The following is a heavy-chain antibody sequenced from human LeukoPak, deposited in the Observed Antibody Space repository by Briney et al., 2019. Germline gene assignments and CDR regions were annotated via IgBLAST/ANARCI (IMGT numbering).Heavy chain of an antibody. Sequence: HPGGSLRLSCVGSGFTTSNYWMHWVRQAPGTGLVWVSRIHPDGSITTYADSVKGRFTISRDNAKNTLYLQMNSLRAEDTAVYYCAPQQTYSPYNWFDPWGQGTLVTVSS. CDR3: APQQTYSPYNWFDP. D-gene: IGHD5-12*01. CDR1: GFTTSNYW. CDR2: IHPDGSIT. J-gene: IGHJ5*02. V-gene: IGHV3-74*03.